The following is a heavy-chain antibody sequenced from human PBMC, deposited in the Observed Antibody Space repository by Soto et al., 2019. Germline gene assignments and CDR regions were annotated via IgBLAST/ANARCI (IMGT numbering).Heavy chain of an antibody. CDR1: GNSVSSNTAS. Sequence: SQTLSLTCAISGNSVSSNTASWNWIRQSPSRGLEWLGRTYFRSKWYNDYAVSVKSRIIINPDTSNNQFSLQLNSVTPEDTAVYFCAKGDNLGPKTGYAFDPWGQGIMVTVSS. CDR2: TYFRSKWYN. J-gene: IGHJ5*02. CDR3: AKGDNLGPKTGYAFDP. V-gene: IGHV6-1*01. D-gene: IGHD5-12*01.